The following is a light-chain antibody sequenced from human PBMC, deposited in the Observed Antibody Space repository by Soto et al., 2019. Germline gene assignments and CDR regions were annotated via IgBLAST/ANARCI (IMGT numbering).Light chain of an antibody. V-gene: IGLV2-23*02. CDR2: EVN. Sequence: QSVLTQPASVSGSPGQSITISCTGTSSDVGTYTLVSWYQQHPGKAPKLVIYEVNKRPAGVSKRFSGSRSGDTASLTISGLQAEDEADYYCSSYAGPITFYVFGTGNRSPS. CDR1: SSDVGTYTL. J-gene: IGLJ1*01. CDR3: SSYAGPITFYV.